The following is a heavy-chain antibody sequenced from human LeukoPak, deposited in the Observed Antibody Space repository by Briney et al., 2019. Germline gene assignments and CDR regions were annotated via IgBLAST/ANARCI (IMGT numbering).Heavy chain of an antibody. J-gene: IGHJ4*02. CDR3: AREGFCTGSKCPAEY. D-gene: IGHD2-8*02. CDR2: INPNSGGT. Sequence: ASVKVSCKASGYTFTGYYMHWVRQAPGQGLEWMGWINPNSGGTNSAQKFQGRVTMTGDTSISTAYMELKRLSSDDTAVYFCAREGFCTGSKCPAEYWGQGTLVTVSS. V-gene: IGHV1-2*02. CDR1: GYTFTGYY.